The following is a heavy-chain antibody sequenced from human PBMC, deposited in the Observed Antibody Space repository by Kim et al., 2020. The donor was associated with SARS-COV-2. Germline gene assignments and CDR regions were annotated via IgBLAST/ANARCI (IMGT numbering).Heavy chain of an antibody. V-gene: IGHV5-51*01. CDR3: ARSASPFSRFDY. D-gene: IGHD2-2*01. J-gene: IGHJ4*02. Sequence: RYSPSFQGQVTISADKSISTAYLQWSSLKASDTAMYYCARSASPFSRFDYWGQGTLVTVSS.